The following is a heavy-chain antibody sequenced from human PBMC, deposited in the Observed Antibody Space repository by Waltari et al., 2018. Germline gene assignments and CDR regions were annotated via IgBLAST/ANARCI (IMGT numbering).Heavy chain of an antibody. CDR1: GGSFSGYY. CDR2: INHSGST. D-gene: IGHD3-10*01. V-gene: IGHV4-34*01. Sequence: QVQLQQWGAGLLSPSETLSLTCAVYGGSFSGYYWTWIRQPPGKGLAWIGEINHSGSTNYNPSLKSRVTISIDTPRNQFSLKLSSVTAADTAVYYCARGRGYSVVVRGVDTGFCWFDPWGQGTLVTVSS. CDR3: ARGRGYSVVVRGVDTGFCWFDP. J-gene: IGHJ5*02.